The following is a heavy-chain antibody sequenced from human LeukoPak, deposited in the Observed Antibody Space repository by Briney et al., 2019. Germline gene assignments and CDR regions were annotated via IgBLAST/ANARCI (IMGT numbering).Heavy chain of an antibody. J-gene: IGHJ4*02. V-gene: IGHV3-23*01. CDR2: ISGSGGST. Sequence: PGGSLRLSCAASGFTFSSYAMSWVRQAPGKRLEWVSAISGSGGSTYYADSVKGRFTISRDNSKNTLYLQMNSLRAEDTAVYYCAKDSYGSGSYRNIYWGQGTLVTVSS. CDR3: AKDSYGSGSYRNIY. D-gene: IGHD3-10*01. CDR1: GFTFSSYA.